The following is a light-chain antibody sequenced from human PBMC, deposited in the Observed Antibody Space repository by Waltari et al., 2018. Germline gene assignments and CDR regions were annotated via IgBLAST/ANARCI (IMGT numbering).Light chain of an antibody. Sequence: SSDLTQDPSLSVALGQTVRINCQGDSLRRSYASWYQQRPGQAPILVLYGPDNRPSGIPDRFSGSTSGNTASLTITGAQAEDEADYYCHSRETFSTRLFGGGTRLTV. V-gene: IGLV3-19*01. CDR3: HSRETFSTRL. J-gene: IGLJ2*01. CDR1: SLRRSY. CDR2: GPD.